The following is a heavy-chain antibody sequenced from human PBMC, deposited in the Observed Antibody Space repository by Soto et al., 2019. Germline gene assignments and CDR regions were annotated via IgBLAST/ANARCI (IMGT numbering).Heavy chain of an antibody. CDR1: GLTFSSHA. Sequence: LSCTASGLTFSSHAMSGVRLAPEKGLEWVSAISGSGGSTYYADSVKGRFTISRDNSKNTLYLQMNSLRAEDTAVYYCAKAHLPHLYCSGGSCYHFDYWGQGTLVTVSS. CDR3: AKAHLPHLYCSGGSCYHFDY. V-gene: IGHV3-23*01. J-gene: IGHJ4*02. CDR2: ISGSGGST. D-gene: IGHD2-15*01.